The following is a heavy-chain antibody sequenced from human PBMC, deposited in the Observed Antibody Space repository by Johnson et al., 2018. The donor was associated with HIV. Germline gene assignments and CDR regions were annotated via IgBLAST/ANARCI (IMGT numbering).Heavy chain of an antibody. Sequence: VQLVESGGGVVQPGGSLRLSCAASGFTFDDYGMSWVRRAPGKGPEWGSSSHWTGWSTDYADSIQGRFTISRDNARNSLYLQMRSLRAEDTALYYCARGKGAAAGLDTFDFWGQGTRISVSS. J-gene: IGHJ3*01. CDR1: GFTFDDYG. CDR2: SHWTGWST. D-gene: IGHD6-13*01. CDR3: ARGKGAAAGLDTFDF. V-gene: IGHV3-20*04.